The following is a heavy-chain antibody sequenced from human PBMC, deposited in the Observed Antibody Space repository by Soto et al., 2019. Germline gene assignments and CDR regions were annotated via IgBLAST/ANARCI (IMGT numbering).Heavy chain of an antibody. CDR1: ADTFTSYY. D-gene: IGHD3-3*01. Sequence: ASVKVSCKAPADTFTSYYLNWVRQAPGQVLEGMGVINPHGGSRKFAQKFQGRVTMTRDTSRSTDYMELRSLTSEDTAVYYCARSSGGNFGRISEGTNWFGRWVQGTMVTVSS. CDR2: INPHGGSR. V-gene: IGHV1-46*01. J-gene: IGHJ5*02. CDR3: ARSSGGNFGRISEGTNWFGR.